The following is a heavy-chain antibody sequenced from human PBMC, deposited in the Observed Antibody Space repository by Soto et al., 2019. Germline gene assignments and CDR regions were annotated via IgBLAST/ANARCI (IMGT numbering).Heavy chain of an antibody. CDR3: ARRAIVVVPAAKPTPVLYYYYMDV. V-gene: IGHV4-59*01. Sequence: SETLSLACTVSGGSISSYYWSWIRQPPGKGLEWIGYIYYSGSTNYNPSLKSRVTISVDTSKNQFSLKLSSVTAADTAVYYCARRAIVVVPAAKPTPVLYYYYMDVWGKGTTVTVS. CDR1: GGSISSYY. J-gene: IGHJ6*03. CDR2: IYYSGST. D-gene: IGHD2-2*01.